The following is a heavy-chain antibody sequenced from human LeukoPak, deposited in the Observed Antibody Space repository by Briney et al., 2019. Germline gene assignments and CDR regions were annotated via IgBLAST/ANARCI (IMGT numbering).Heavy chain of an antibody. D-gene: IGHD1-1*01. J-gene: IGHJ4*02. Sequence: GGSLRLSCAASGFTFSSYAMHWVRQAPGKGLEWVAVISYDGSNKYYADSVKGRFTISRDNSKNTLYLQMNSLRAEDTAVYYCARDDRPGTTGQVDYGGQGTLVTVSS. CDR3: ARDDRPGTTGQVDY. CDR1: GFTFSSYA. V-gene: IGHV3-30-3*01. CDR2: ISYDGSNK.